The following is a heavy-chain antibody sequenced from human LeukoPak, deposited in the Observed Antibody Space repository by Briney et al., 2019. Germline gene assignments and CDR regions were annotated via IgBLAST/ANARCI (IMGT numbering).Heavy chain of an antibody. CDR2: IKRKSDGGTT. J-gene: IGHJ4*02. V-gene: IGHV3-15*01. CDR1: GLTFSNAW. D-gene: IGHD1-14*01. Sequence: GGSLRLSCAASGLTFSNAWMSWVRQVPGKGLEWVGRIKRKSDGGTTDYAAPVKGRFTISRDDSKNTLYLQMNSLKSEDTAVYYCTTELDVRPNHYWGQGTLVTVSS. CDR3: TTELDVRPNHY.